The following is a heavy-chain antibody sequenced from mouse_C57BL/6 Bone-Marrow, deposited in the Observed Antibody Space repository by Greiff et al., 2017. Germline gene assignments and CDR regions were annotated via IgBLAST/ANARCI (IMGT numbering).Heavy chain of an antibody. CDR3: TTPSMDY. V-gene: IGHV14-4*01. CDR2: IDPENGDT. CDR1: GFNIKDDY. J-gene: IGHJ4*01. Sequence: EVQLQQSGAELVRPGASVKLSCTASGFNIKDDYMHWVKQRPEQGLEWIGWIDPENGDTEYASKFQGKATITADTASNTAYLQLSSLTSEDTAVYYCTTPSMDYWGQGTSVTVSS.